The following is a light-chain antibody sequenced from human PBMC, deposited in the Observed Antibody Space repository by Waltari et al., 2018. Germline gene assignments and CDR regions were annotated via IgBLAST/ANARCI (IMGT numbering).Light chain of an antibody. CDR3: QHFHNWPPYT. J-gene: IGKJ2*01. CDR1: QSVSSN. CDR2: GAS. V-gene: IGKV3-15*01. Sequence: EIVMTQSPATLSLSPGERATLSCWSSQSVSSNLAWYQQKPGQAPRLLIYGASTRATGVPDRFSGSGSGTEFTLIVSSLQSEDFAVYYCQHFHNWPPYTFGPGTKLEIK.